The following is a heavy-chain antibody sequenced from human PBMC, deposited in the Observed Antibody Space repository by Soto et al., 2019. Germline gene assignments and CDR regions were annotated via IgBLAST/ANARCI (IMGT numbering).Heavy chain of an antibody. CDR1: GDSASSNSSA. V-gene: IGHV6-1*01. CDR2: TYYRSKWYN. Sequence: SQTLSLTCSISGDSASSNSSAWYWLRQSPSRGLEFLGRTYYRSKWYNDYAVSVESLITITPDTSKNQFSLQLNSVTPEDTAVYNGGRSQSPRIAAVMNWFNPWCQGT. CDR3: GRSQSPRIAAVMNWFNP. D-gene: IGHD6-6*01. J-gene: IGHJ5*02.